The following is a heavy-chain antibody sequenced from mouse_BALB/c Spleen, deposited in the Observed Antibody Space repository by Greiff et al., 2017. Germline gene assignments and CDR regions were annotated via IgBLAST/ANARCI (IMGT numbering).Heavy chain of an antibody. D-gene: IGHD1-1*01. CDR1: GYSITSGYY. CDR2: ISYDGSN. V-gene: IGHV3-6*02. CDR3: ARLYYGRGSFDY. Sequence: EVQLQESGPGLVKPSQSLSLTCSVTGYSITSGYYWNWIRQFPGNKLEWMGYISYDGSNNYNPSLKNRISITRDTSKNQFFLKLNSVTTEDTATYYCARLYYGRGSFDYWGQGTTLTVSS. J-gene: IGHJ2*01.